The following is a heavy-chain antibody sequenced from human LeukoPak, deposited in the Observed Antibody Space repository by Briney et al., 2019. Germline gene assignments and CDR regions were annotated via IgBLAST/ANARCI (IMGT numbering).Heavy chain of an antibody. J-gene: IGHJ3*02. CDR3: ARDPYGSGSTSFDI. CDR2: TWYDGSNK. V-gene: IGHV3-33*01. Sequence: GGSLRLSCAASGFTFRSYGMHWVRQAPGKGLEWVAVTWYDGSNKYYADSVKGRFTISRDNSKNTLYLQTNSLRAEDTAVYYCARDPYGSGSTSFDIWGQGTMVTVSS. CDR1: GFTFRSYG. D-gene: IGHD3-10*01.